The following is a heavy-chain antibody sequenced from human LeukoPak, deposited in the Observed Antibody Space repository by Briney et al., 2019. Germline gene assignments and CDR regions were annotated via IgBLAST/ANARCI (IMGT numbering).Heavy chain of an antibody. D-gene: IGHD5-24*01. CDR3: ARMRDGYKIFDY. Sequence: GGSLRLSCAASGFTFSNYAMHWVRQAPGKGLEWVAVISYDGSNKYYADSVKGRFTISRDYSKNTLYLQMNSLRAEDTAVYYCARMRDGYKIFDYWGQGTLVTVSS. V-gene: IGHV3-30-3*01. CDR1: GFTFSNYA. J-gene: IGHJ4*02. CDR2: ISYDGSNK.